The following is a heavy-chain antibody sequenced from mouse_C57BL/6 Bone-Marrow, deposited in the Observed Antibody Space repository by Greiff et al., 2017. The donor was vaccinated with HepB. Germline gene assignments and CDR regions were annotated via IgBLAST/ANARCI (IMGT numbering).Heavy chain of an antibody. J-gene: IGHJ1*03. Sequence: QVQLKESGAELVKPGASVKISCKASGYAFSSYWMNWVKQRPGKGLEWIGQIYPGDGDTNYNGKFKGKATLTADKSSSTAYMQLSSLTSEDSAVYFCARRIGSSYWYFDVWGTGTTVTVSS. CDR3: ARRIGSSYWYFDV. V-gene: IGHV1-80*01. CDR2: IYPGDGDT. D-gene: IGHD1-1*01. CDR1: GYAFSSYW.